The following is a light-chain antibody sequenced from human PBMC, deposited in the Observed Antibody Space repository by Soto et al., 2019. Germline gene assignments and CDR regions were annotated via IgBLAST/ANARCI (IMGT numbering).Light chain of an antibody. CDR2: DAS. V-gene: IGKV3-11*01. CDR1: QSVNNC. J-gene: IGKJ5*01. CDR3: QHRSIWPVS. Sequence: EIVLTQSPATLSLSPGERATLSCRASQSVNNCLHWYQQKPGQAPRLLIFDASNRATGIPARFSGSGSATDFTLTISSLEPEDFAVYYCQHRSIWPVSFGQGTRLEI.